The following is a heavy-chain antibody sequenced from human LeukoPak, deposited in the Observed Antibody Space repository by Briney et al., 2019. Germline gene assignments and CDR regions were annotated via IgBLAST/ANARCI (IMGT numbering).Heavy chain of an antibody. CDR2: FSWNSGSI. Sequence: PGRSLRLSCAASGFTFDDYAMHWVRQAPGKGLEWVSGFSWNSGSIGYADSVKGRFTISRDNAKNSLYLQMNSLRAEDTALYYCAKSSFVGAAIDYWGQGTLVTVSS. J-gene: IGHJ4*02. CDR1: GFTFDDYA. CDR3: AKSSFVGAAIDY. V-gene: IGHV3-9*01. D-gene: IGHD1-26*01.